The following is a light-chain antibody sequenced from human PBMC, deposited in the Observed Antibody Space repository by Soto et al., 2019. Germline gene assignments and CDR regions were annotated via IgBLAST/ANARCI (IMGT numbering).Light chain of an antibody. CDR2: EVS. CDR3: ISYTSSSTSYV. V-gene: IGLV2-14*01. CDR1: SSDVGGYNY. J-gene: IGLJ1*01. Sequence: QSALTQPASVSGSPGQSITISCTETSSDVGGYNYVAWYQQHPGKVPRLMIYEVSNRPSGVSNRFSGSKSGSTASLTISGLQAEDEADYYCISYTSSSTSYVFGTGTKLTVL.